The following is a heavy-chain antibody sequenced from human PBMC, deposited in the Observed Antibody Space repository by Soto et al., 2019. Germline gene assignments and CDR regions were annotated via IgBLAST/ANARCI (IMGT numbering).Heavy chain of an antibody. CDR1: GGTFSSYA. CDR3: ARSFNPRYDSSRPYWYFDL. J-gene: IGHJ2*01. V-gene: IGHV1-69*13. D-gene: IGHD3-22*01. Sequence: GASVKVSCKASGGTFSSYAISWVRQAPGQGLEWMGGIIPIFGTANYAQKFQGRVTITADESTSTAYMELSSLRSEDTAVYYCARSFNPRYDSSRPYWYFDLWGRGTLVTVSS. CDR2: IIPIFGTA.